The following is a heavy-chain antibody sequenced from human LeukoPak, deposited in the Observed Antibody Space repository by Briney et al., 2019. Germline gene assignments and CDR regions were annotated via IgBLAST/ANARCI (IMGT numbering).Heavy chain of an antibody. CDR2: FDPEDGET. V-gene: IGHV1-24*01. CDR1: GYTLTELS. CDR3: ARDSQEHSSACDY. D-gene: IGHD5-18*01. Sequence: ASVKVSCKVSGYTLTELSMHWVRQAPGKGLEWMGGFDPEDGETIYAQKFQGRVTITADKSTSTAYMELSSLRSEDTAVYYCARDSQEHSSACDYWGQGTLVTVSS. J-gene: IGHJ4*02.